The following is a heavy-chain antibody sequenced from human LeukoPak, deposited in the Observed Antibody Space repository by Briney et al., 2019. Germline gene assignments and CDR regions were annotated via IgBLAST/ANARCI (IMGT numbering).Heavy chain of an antibody. CDR3: ARRYSSGWYGGSSDAFDI. J-gene: IGHJ3*02. CDR2: MNPNSGDT. V-gene: IGHV1-8*01. CDR1: GYSFTSYD. D-gene: IGHD6-19*01. Sequence: RASVKVSCKASGYSFTSYDINWVRQATGQGLEWMGWMNPNSGDTAYAQRFQGRVTMTRDTSINTAYMELSSLSSEDTAVFYCARRYSSGWYGGSSDAFDIWGQGTLVTVSA.